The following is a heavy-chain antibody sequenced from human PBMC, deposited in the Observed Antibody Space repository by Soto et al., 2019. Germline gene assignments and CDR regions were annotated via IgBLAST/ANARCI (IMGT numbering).Heavy chain of an antibody. J-gene: IGHJ4*02. CDR2: IYHTGST. CDR1: GDSISSTHW. Sequence: QVVLQQSGPGLVRPSGTLSLSCAVSGDSISSTHWWTWVRQPPGKGLEWIGEIYHTGSTTYNPSPQGPLTLSVDKSKNPFSLRLTSVTAADTAGYYCATLPPRLVTVLTPNPGWGQGTLVTVSS. CDR3: ATLPPRLVTVLTPNPG. V-gene: IGHV4-4*02. D-gene: IGHD2-15*01.